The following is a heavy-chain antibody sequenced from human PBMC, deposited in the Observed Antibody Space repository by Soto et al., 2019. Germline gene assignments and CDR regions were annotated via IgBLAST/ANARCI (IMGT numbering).Heavy chain of an antibody. V-gene: IGHV1-2*02. J-gene: IGHJ6*02. Sequence: ASVKVSCKASGYTFTGYYMHWVRQAPGQGLEWMGWINPNSGGTNYAQKFQGRVTMIRDTSISTAYMELSRLRSDDTAVYYCARRRGYYDSSGWYYGMDVWGQGTTVTVSS. CDR1: GYTFTGYY. D-gene: IGHD3-22*01. CDR2: INPNSGGT. CDR3: ARRRGYYDSSGWYYGMDV.